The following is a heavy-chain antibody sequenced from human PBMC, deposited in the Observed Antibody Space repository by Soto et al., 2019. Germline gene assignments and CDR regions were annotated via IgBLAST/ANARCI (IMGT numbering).Heavy chain of an antibody. CDR1: GFSLTNSGVG. J-gene: IGHJ4*02. CDR3: ANPRSITYYGGGGDFDY. V-gene: IGHV2-5*02. CDR2: IYWDDEK. Sequence: QITLKESGPTLVKPTQTLTLTCSFSGFSLTNSGVGVGWIRQPPGKALEWLAFIYWDDEKHYRPSLQSRLTVTKDTAKNQVVLTMTNMAPVDTATYYCANPRSITYYGGGGDFDYWGQGTLVIVSS. D-gene: IGHD3-10*01.